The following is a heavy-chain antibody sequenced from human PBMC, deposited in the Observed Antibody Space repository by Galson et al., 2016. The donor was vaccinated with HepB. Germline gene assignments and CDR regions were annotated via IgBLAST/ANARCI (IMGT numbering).Heavy chain of an antibody. V-gene: IGHV1-46*01. CDR1: GYTFTSYY. D-gene: IGHD5-24*01. J-gene: IGHJ3*01. CDR2: INPIIGSP. Sequence: SVKVSCKASGYTFTSYYIHWVRQAPGQGLEWMGMINPIIGSPTYARRLQGRVTMTRDTSPNTVYLELSSLRSEYTAVFYCARESSPPTGWLLCHDLWRQGTLVTVSS. CDR3: ARESSPPTGWLLCHDL.